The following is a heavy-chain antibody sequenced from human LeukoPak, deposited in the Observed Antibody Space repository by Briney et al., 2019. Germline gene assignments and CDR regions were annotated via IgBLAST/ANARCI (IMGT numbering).Heavy chain of an antibody. Sequence: SETLSLTCTVSGGSISSYSWNWIRQPAGKGLEWIGHIYSSGSTNYNPSLKRRVTMSVDMSKNQFSLKLSSVAAADTAVYYCARHSRSGYSGYENAFDIWGQGTMVTVSS. CDR2: IYSSGST. CDR3: ARHSRSGYSGYENAFDI. V-gene: IGHV4-4*07. CDR1: GGSISSYS. J-gene: IGHJ3*02. D-gene: IGHD5-12*01.